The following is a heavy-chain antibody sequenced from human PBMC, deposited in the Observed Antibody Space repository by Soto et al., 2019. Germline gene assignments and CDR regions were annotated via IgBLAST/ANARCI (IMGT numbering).Heavy chain of an antibody. CDR2: ISYDGSEK. CDR3: AKFFFHAEDGIRYSVPVSAFLLNRSSDL. Sequence: GKGLDWVAVISYDGSEKYYVDSVKGRFTISKDNSKNTLYLQMNSLRPEDTAVYYCAKFFFHAEDGIRYSVPVSAFLLNRSSDL. D-gene: IGHD3-9*01. V-gene: IGHV3-30*18. J-gene: IGHJ2*01.